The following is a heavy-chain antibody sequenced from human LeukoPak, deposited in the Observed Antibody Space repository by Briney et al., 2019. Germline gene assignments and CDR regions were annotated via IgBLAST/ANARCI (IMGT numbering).Heavy chain of an antibody. CDR1: GFTFTSFA. CDR2: ISRSGVAT. D-gene: IGHD3-22*01. Sequence: PGGSLRLSCAASGFTFTSFAMSWVRQAPAKGLEWVSTISRSGVATYYANSVKGRFTISRDNSKNTVYLQMNSLRAEDTAIYYCAKHSHDGSAPYYEVQLDYWGQGTLVTVSS. CDR3: AKHSHDGSAPYYEVQLDY. V-gene: IGHV3-23*01. J-gene: IGHJ4*02.